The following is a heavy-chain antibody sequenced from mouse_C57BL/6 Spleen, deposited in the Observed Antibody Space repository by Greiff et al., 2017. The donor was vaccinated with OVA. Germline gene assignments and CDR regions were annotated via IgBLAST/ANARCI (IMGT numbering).Heavy chain of an antibody. CDR1: GYTFTSYW. Sequence: QVQLQQPGAELVKPGASVKLSCKASGYTFTSYWMHWVKQRPGQGLEWIGMIHPNSGSTNYNEKFKSKATLTVDKSASTAYMQLSSLTSEDSAVYYCAQIYYGNPLGAMDYWGQGTSVTVSS. V-gene: IGHV1-64*01. CDR3: AQIYYGNPLGAMDY. D-gene: IGHD2-1*01. J-gene: IGHJ4*01. CDR2: IHPNSGST.